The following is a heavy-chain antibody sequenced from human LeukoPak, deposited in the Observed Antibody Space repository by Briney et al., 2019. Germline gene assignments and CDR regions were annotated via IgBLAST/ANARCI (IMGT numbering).Heavy chain of an antibody. CDR2: MNPNSGGA. Sequence: ASVKVSCKASGYXFTDYYMHWVRQAPGQGLEWMGWMNPNSGGAHCAQKFQGRVSMTRDTSISTIYMELSRLTSGDTAVYYCARQASGGWYYDYWGQGTLVTVSS. V-gene: IGHV1-2*02. J-gene: IGHJ4*02. CDR3: ARQASGGWYYDY. D-gene: IGHD6-19*01. CDR1: GYXFTDYY.